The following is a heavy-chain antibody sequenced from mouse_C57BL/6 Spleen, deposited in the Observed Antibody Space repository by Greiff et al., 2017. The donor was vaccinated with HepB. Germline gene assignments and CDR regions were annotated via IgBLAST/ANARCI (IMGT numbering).Heavy chain of an antibody. V-gene: IGHV5-9-1*02. CDR2: ISSGGDYI. D-gene: IGHD1-1*02. J-gene: IGHJ4*01. CDR3: TRDGVSDWYFDV. Sequence: EVMLVESGEGLVKPGGSLKLSCAASGFTFSSYAMSWVRQTPEKRLEWVAYISSGGDYIYYADTVKGRFTISRDNARNTLYLQMSSLKSEDTAMYYCTRDGVSDWYFDVWGQGTSVTVSS. CDR1: GFTFSSYA.